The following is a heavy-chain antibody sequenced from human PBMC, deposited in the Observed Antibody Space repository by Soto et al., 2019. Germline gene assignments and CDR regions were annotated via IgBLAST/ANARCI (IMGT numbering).Heavy chain of an antibody. CDR3: AKDDSRGYPSFDY. CDR1: GFTFSSYG. Sequence: PGGSLRLSCAASGFTFSSYGMHWVRQAPGKGLEWVAFISYDGSNKYYADSVKGRFTISRDNSKNTLYLQMNSLRAEDTAVYYCAKDDSRGYPSFDYWGQGTLLTVSS. V-gene: IGHV3-30*18. J-gene: IGHJ4*02. CDR2: ISYDGSNK. D-gene: IGHD3-22*01.